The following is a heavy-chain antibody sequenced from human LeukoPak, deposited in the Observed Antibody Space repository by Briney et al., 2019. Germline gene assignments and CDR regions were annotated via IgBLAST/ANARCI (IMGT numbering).Heavy chain of an antibody. Sequence: RGCLRLSCAPSGVIFLGDSMGGGREAPGGGGGWGGGISDEGRGKDYTDTVKGGFTISRDNTKNTLYIQKNRLRAGDTVVYYCANRPSDYGDYVSYFDYCGQGTLVTVSS. D-gene: IGHD4-17*01. CDR3: ANRPSDYGDYVSYFDY. CDR2: ISDEGRGK. J-gene: IGHJ4*02. V-gene: IGHV3-30*18. CDR1: GVIFLGDS.